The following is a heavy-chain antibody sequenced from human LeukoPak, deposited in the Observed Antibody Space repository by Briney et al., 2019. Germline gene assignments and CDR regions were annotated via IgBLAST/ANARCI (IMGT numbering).Heavy chain of an antibody. CDR2: ISSGGSTK. V-gene: IGHV3-11*01. D-gene: IGHD3-10*01. Sequence: GGSLRLSCAASGFTVSSNYMSWVRQAPGKGLEWVAYISSGGSTKYYAESVKGRFTISRDNAKNSLYLQMNSLRAEDTAVYHCASGIVGSGSYFDYWAREPWSPSPQ. J-gene: IGHJ4*02. CDR3: ASGIVGSGSYFDY. CDR1: GFTVSSNY.